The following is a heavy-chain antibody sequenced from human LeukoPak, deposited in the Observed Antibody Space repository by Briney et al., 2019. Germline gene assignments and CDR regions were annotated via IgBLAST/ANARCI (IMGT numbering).Heavy chain of an antibody. CDR2: INPTGTTT. Sequence: ASVKVSCKASGYTFINNWMHWVRQAPGQGLEWVGLINPTGTTTLYAQKFQGRVTLTRDMSTSTVYMELSSLRSEDTAVYYCARGPHKRTYDRDNWFDPWGQGTLVTVSS. CDR3: ARGPHKRTYDRDNWFDP. J-gene: IGHJ5*02. D-gene: IGHD3-3*01. V-gene: IGHV1-46*01. CDR1: GYTFINNW.